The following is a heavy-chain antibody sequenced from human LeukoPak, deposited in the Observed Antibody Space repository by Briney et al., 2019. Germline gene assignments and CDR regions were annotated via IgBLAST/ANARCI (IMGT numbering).Heavy chain of an antibody. CDR2: IYYSGST. CDR3: ASCSVAGTRGYFDY. CDR1: GGSISSGDYY. V-gene: IGHV4-30-4*08. J-gene: IGHJ4*02. D-gene: IGHD6-19*01. Sequence: TLSLTCTVSGGSISSGDYYWSWIRQPPGKGLEWIGYIYYSGSTYYNPSLKSRVTISVDTSKNQFSLKLSSVTAADTAVYYCASCSVAGTRGYFDYWGQGTLVTVSS.